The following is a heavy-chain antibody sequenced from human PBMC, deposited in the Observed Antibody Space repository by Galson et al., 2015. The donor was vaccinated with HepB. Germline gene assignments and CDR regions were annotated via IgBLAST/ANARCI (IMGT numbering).Heavy chain of an antibody. J-gene: IGHJ4*02. CDR3: AKEGEGAATNPVDY. CDR1: GGTFSSYA. V-gene: IGHV1-69*01. D-gene: IGHD2-15*01. Sequence: SCKASGGTFSSYAISWVRQAPGQGLEWMGGIIPIFGTANYAQEFQGRVTITADESTSTAYMELSSLRDEDTAIYYCAKEGEGAATNPVDYWGQGTLVTVSS. CDR2: IIPIFGTA.